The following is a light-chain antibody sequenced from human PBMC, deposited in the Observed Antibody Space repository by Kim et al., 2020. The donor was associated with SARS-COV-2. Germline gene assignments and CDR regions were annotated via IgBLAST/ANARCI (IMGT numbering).Light chain of an antibody. CDR2: AAS. V-gene: IGKV1-6*01. CDR3: LQDYNYPWT. Sequence: ASVGDRITIPCRASQAIRSDLGWFQQKPGKAPKLLFYAASSLQTGVPSRFSGSGSGTDFTLTISSLQPEDFATYYCLQDYNYPWTFGQGTKVDIK. J-gene: IGKJ1*01. CDR1: QAIRSD.